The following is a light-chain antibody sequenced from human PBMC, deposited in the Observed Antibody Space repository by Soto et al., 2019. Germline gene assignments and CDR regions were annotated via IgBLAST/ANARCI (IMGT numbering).Light chain of an antibody. J-gene: IGLJ1*01. CDR1: SSNIGAGYD. CDR2: GNS. V-gene: IGLV1-40*01. CDR3: QSYDSSLSANYV. Sequence: QSVLTQPPSVSGAPGQRVTISCTGSSSNIGAGYDVHWYQQLPGTAPKLLIYGNSNRPSGVPDRFSGSKSGTSASLAITGLQAEDEADYYCQSYDSSLSANYVFGTGTKLTV.